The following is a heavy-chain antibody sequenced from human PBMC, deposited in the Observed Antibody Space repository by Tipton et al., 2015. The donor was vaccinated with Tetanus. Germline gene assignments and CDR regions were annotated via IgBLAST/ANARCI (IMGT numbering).Heavy chain of an antibody. CDR1: GGTFSSHV. CDR3: ARDLKKTMGAAPSRDAFPI. CDR2: IAPTLGKA. Sequence: QSGPEVKKPGSSVKVSCKASGGTFSSHVISWVRQAPGQRLEWMGGIAPTLGKADYAQRFQGRVTITADASTSTAYMELNSLRSDDTAVYFCARDLKKTMGAAPSRDAFPIWGQGTMVTVSS. V-gene: IGHV1-69*01. J-gene: IGHJ3*02. D-gene: IGHD1-26*01.